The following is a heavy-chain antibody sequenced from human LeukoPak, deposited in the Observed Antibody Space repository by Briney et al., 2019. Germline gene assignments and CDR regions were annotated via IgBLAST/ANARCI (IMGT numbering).Heavy chain of an antibody. CDR1: GFTFSSYS. J-gene: IGHJ4*02. Sequence: PGGSLRLSCAASGFTFSSYSMNWVRQAPGKGLEWVSSISSSSYIYYADSVKGRFTISRDNAKNSLYLQMNSLRAEDTAVYYCASSPTMIVVTDDYWGQGTLVTVSS. D-gene: IGHD3-22*01. V-gene: IGHV3-21*01. CDR3: ASSPTMIVVTDDY. CDR2: ISSSSYI.